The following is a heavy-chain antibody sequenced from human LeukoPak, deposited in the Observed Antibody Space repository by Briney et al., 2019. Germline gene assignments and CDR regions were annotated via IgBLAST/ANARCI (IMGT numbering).Heavy chain of an antibody. J-gene: IGHJ1*01. Sequence: PGGSLRLSCAASGFTFSSYAMSWVRQPPGKGLEWVSVISGSGGSTYYADSVKGRFTISRDNSKNSLYLQLNSLRAEDTAVYYCAKYHDSSDYYYDPGYFQHWGQGTLVTVSS. CDR1: GFTFSSYA. CDR3: AKYHDSSDYYYDPGYFQH. D-gene: IGHD3-22*01. CDR2: ISGSGGST. V-gene: IGHV3-23*01.